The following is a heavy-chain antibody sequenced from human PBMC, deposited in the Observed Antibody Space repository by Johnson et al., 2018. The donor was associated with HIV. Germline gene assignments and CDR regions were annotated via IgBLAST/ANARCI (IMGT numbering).Heavy chain of an antibody. J-gene: IGHJ3*02. CDR2: ISGGGGTT. CDR3: ARVATVDDAFDI. V-gene: IGHV3-23*04. D-gene: IGHD4-23*01. CDR1: GFTLSNAW. Sequence: VQLVESGGGLVKPGGSLRLSCAASGFTLSNAWMSWVRQAPGKGLEWVSTISGGGGTTNYADSVKGRFTISRDTFKNTLYLQMGSLRVEDTAVYYCARVATVDDAFDIWGQGTMVTVSS.